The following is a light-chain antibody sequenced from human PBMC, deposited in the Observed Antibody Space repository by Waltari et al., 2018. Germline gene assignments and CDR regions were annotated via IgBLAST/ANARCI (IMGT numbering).Light chain of an antibody. CDR3: QQYNSYWT. Sequence: DIQMTQSPSTLSASVGDRVTITCRASQSSSSWLAWYQQKPGKAPKLLISKASSLESGVPSRFSGSGSGTEFTLTISSLQPDDFATYYCQQYNSYWTFGQGTKVEIK. J-gene: IGKJ1*01. V-gene: IGKV1-5*03. CDR2: KAS. CDR1: QSSSSW.